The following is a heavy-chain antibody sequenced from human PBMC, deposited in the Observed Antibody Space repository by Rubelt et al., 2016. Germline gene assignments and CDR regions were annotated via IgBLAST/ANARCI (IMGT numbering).Heavy chain of an antibody. J-gene: IGHJ4*02. CDR1: GYTFTGYY. V-gene: IGHV1-2*06. Sequence: QVQLVQSGAEVKKPGASVKVSCKASGYTFTGYYMHWVRQAPGQGLEWVGRINPNSGGTNYAQKVKGRVSITRDTSASTAYMELSSLRSEDTAIYYCATGYSSGWYVAYWGQGTLVTVSS. CDR3: ATGYSSGWYVAY. CDR2: INPNSGGT. D-gene: IGHD6-19*01.